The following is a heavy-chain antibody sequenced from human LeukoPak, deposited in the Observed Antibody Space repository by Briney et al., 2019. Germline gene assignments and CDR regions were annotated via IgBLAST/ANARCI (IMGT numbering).Heavy chain of an antibody. CDR2: ITSGSSHI. D-gene: IGHD1-26*01. V-gene: IGHV3-21*01. CDR1: GFTFSSYN. J-gene: IGHJ6*03. Sequence: GGSLRLSCAASGFTFSSYNMNWVRQTPGQGLEWVSSITSGSSHIYYADSVKGRFTISRDNAKSSLYLQMNSLRAEDTAVYYCARDPYSGSYGADYYYYMDVWGKGTTVTISS. CDR3: ARDPYSGSYGADYYYYMDV.